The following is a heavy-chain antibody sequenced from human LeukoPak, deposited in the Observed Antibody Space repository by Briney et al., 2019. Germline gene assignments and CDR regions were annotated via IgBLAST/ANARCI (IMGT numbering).Heavy chain of an antibody. V-gene: IGHV3-48*02. CDR3: ARDSVFAPYYYYMDV. Sequence: PGGSLRLSCAASGFTFSSYSMNWVRQAPGKGLEWVSYISSSSTIYYADSVKGRFTISRDNAKNSLYLQMNSLRDEDTAVYYCARDSVFAPYYYYMDVWGKGTTVTVSS. J-gene: IGHJ6*03. D-gene: IGHD3-10*01. CDR2: ISSSSTI. CDR1: GFTFSSYS.